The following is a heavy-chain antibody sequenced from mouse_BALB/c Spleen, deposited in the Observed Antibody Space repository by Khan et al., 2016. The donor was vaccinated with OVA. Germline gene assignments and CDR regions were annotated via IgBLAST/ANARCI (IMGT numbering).Heavy chain of an antibody. CDR3: DSPGDLFAY. D-gene: IGHD2-13*01. V-gene: IGHV2-9*02. CDR2: IWAGGST. J-gene: IGHJ3*01. Sequence: VQLKESGPGLVAPSQSLSITCTVSGFSLTSYGVHWVRQPPGKGLEWLGVIWAGGSTNYNSALMSRLSTSKDNSKRQVFLKMNSLQTDDTAMYYWDSPGDLFAYWGQGTLVTVSA. CDR1: GFSLTSYG.